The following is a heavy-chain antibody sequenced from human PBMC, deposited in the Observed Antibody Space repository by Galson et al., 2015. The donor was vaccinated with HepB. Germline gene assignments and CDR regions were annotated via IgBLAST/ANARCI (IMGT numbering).Heavy chain of an antibody. D-gene: IGHD1-26*01. CDR1: GYSFSSYG. Sequence: SVKVSCKASGYSFSSYGICWVRQAPGEGLEWMGWISGYNENEMYAEKVQDRVTMTTDTATSTAYMELRGLRPDDTAVYYCARDLGVGATKYLDYWGQGTLVTVSS. V-gene: IGHV1-18*01. CDR2: ISGYNENE. CDR3: ARDLGVGATKYLDY. J-gene: IGHJ4*02.